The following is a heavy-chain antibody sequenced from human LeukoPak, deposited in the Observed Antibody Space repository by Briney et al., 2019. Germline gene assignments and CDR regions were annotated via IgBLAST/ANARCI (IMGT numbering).Heavy chain of an antibody. CDR2: MSTTGGGK. Sequence: GGSLRLSCAASGFTFSTYAMSWVRQAPGKGLEWVSGMSTTGGGKYYADSVKGRFTISRDNAKNSLYLQMNSLRGEDTAVYYCARVGEDAFDIWGQGTMVTVSS. CDR1: GFTFSTYA. CDR3: ARVGEDAFDI. J-gene: IGHJ3*02. V-gene: IGHV3-21*01. D-gene: IGHD2-21*01.